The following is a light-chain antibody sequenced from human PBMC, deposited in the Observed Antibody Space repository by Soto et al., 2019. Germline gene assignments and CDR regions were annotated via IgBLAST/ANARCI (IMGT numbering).Light chain of an antibody. CDR3: QQRSNWPPGA. CDR2: GAS. J-gene: IGKJ5*01. Sequence: EIVLTQSPGTLSLSPGERATLSCRASQSVSSSYLAWYQQKPGQAPRLLIYGASSRATGIPDRFSGSGSGTDFTLTISSLQSEDSAIYYCQQRSNWPPGAFGQGTRLEIK. CDR1: QSVSSSY. V-gene: IGKV3D-20*02.